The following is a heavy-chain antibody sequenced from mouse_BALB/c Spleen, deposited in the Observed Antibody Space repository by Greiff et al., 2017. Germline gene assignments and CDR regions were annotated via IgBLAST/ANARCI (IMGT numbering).Heavy chain of an antibody. D-gene: IGHD1-2*01. CDR3: ARGTAGYFDY. V-gene: IGHV3-2*02. J-gene: IGHJ2*01. Sequence: VQLQQSGPGLVKPSQSLSLTCTVTGYSITSDYAWNWIRQFPGNKLEWMGYISYSGSTSYNPSLKSRISITRDTSKNQFFLQLNSVTTEDTATYYCARGTAGYFDYWGQGTTLTVSS. CDR1: GYSITSDYA. CDR2: ISYSGST.